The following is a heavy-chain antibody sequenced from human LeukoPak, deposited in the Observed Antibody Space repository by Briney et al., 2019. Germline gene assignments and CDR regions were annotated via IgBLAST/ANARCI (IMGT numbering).Heavy chain of an antibody. V-gene: IGHV3-7*03. J-gene: IGHJ4*02. D-gene: IGHD1-26*01. CDR3: AARSSGNPYF. CDR1: GLTLSNYW. Sequence: GGSLRLSCTASGLTLSNYWMIWVRQAPGKGLQWVAKIKQDGSEKYHVDSVKGRFTISRDNAENSLYLQMNSLRVEDTAVYYCAARSSGNPYFWGQGTLVTVSS. CDR2: IKQDGSEK.